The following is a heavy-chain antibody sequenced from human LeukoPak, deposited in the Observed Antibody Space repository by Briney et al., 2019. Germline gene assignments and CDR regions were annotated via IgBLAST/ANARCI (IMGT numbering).Heavy chain of an antibody. Sequence: ASVKVSCKASGYTFTSYGISWVRQAPGQGLEWMGWISAYNGNTNYAQKLQGRVTMTTDTSTSTAYMELRSLRSDDTAVYYRAIHLEYYYDSSGYDGYWGQGTLVTVSS. V-gene: IGHV1-18*01. CDR2: ISAYNGNT. D-gene: IGHD3-22*01. CDR1: GYTFTSYG. CDR3: AIHLEYYYDSSGYDGY. J-gene: IGHJ4*02.